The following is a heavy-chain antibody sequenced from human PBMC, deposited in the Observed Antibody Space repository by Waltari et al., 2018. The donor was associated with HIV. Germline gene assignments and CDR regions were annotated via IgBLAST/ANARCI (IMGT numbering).Heavy chain of an antibody. J-gene: IGHJ5*02. Sequence: QVQLVQSGAEVKKPGASVKVSCKASGYTFTGYYMHWVRQAPGQGLGWMGWISPSRGGTNYAQKFQGRVTMSRDTSISTAYMELSRLRSDDTAVYYCARDLLEWSRSVWCDPWGQGTLVTVSS. CDR2: ISPSRGGT. CDR1: GYTFTGYY. CDR3: ARDLLEWSRSVWCDP. V-gene: IGHV1-2*02. D-gene: IGHD3-3*01.